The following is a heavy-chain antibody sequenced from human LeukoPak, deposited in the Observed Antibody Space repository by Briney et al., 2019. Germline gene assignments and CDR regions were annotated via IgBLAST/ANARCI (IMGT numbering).Heavy chain of an antibody. J-gene: IGHJ4*02. D-gene: IGHD3-22*01. CDR3: ARRGYHDSSGYDY. V-gene: IGHV3-21*06. CDR1: GFTFSAYN. CDR2: ISGRSADI. Sequence: GGSLRLSCAASGFTFSAYNMNWVRRTPGKGLEWVSSISGRSADIYYADSVKGRFTISRDNAKNSVFLQMNNLRVEDTAIYYCARRGYHDSSGYDYWGQGTPVTVSS.